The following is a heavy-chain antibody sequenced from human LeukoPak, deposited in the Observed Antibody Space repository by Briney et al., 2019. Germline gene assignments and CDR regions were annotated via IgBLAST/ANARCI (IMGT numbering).Heavy chain of an antibody. D-gene: IGHD2-15*01. V-gene: IGHV4-39*01. J-gene: IGHJ6*03. CDR3: ASPYCSGGSCYSPYYYYMDV. CDR2: IYYSGST. Sequence: SETLSLTCTVSGGSISSSSYYWGWIRQPPGKGLEWIVSIYYSGSTYYNPSLKSRVTISVDTSKNQFSLKLSSVTAADTAVYYCASPYCSGGSCYSPYYYYMDVWGKGTTVTVSS. CDR1: GGSISSSSYY.